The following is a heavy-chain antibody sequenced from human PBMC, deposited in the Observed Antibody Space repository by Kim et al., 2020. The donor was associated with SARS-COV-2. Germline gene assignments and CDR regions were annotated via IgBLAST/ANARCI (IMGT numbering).Heavy chain of an antibody. CDR2: IGGNDGTI. CDR1: EFTFISYS. CDR3: ARDLSLGRPGGFDY. J-gene: IGHJ4*02. Sequence: GGSLRLSCATSEFTFISYSMNWVRQAPGQGLEWVSTIGGNDGTIYYVDSVEGRFTISRDDAKNSLYLQMNSLRADDTAMYYCARDLSLGRPGGFDYWGQGTLVTASS. D-gene: IGHD3-10*01. V-gene: IGHV3-21*01.